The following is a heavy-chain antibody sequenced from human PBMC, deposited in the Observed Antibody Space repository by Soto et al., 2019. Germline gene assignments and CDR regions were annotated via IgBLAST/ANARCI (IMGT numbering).Heavy chain of an antibody. CDR1: GDSVSSNSAA. V-gene: IGHV6-1*01. Sequence: SQTLSLTCAISGDSVSSNSAAWNWIRQSPSRGLEWLGRTYYRSKWYNDYAVSVKSRITINPDTSKNQFSLQLNSVTPEDTAVYYCAREDCISTSCYAGDWFDPPGQATLVTVSS. CDR3: AREDCISTSCYAGDWFDP. D-gene: IGHD2-2*01. J-gene: IGHJ5*02. CDR2: TYYRSKWYN.